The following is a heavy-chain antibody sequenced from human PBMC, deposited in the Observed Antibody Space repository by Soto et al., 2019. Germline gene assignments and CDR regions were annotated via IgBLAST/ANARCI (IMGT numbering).Heavy chain of an antibody. J-gene: IGHJ5*02. CDR2: IWYDGNNK. CDR1: GFTFSSYA. D-gene: IGHD1-26*01. V-gene: IGHV3-33*01. Sequence: QVQLVESGGGVVQTGRSLTLSCAASGFTFSSYAMHWVRQAPGKGLEWVAAIWYDGNNKYYADSVKGRFTISRDNSKNTLYLQMNSLRAEDTAVYYCARCAEGSWYWFDPWGQGTLVTVSS. CDR3: ARCAEGSWYWFDP.